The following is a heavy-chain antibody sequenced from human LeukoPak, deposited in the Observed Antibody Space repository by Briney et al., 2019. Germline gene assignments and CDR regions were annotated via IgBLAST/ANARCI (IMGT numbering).Heavy chain of an antibody. D-gene: IGHD2-2*01. Sequence: ASVKVSCKASGYTFTGYYIHWVRQAPGQGLEWMGWIGSNSGGTRYARKFQDRVTMTRDTSISTAYMELNSLRSDDTAVYYCARRPGRSSSLPYGMFLWGQGTTVIVSS. J-gene: IGHJ6*02. CDR2: IGSNSGGT. CDR1: GYTFTGYY. V-gene: IGHV1-2*02. CDR3: ARRPGRSSSLPYGMFL.